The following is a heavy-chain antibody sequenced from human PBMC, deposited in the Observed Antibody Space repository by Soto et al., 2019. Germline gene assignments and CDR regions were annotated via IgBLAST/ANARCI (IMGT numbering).Heavy chain of an antibody. CDR2: ISSNGGST. CDR3: ARRTPGWYFDL. J-gene: IGHJ2*01. CDR1: GFTFSSYA. V-gene: IGHV3-64*01. Sequence: EVQLVESGGGLVQPGGSLRLSCAASGFTFSSYAMHWVRQAPGKGLEYVSAISSNGGSTYYANSVKGRFTISRDNYKNTLYLQMGSLRAEDMAVYYCARRTPGWYFDLWGRGTLVTVSS.